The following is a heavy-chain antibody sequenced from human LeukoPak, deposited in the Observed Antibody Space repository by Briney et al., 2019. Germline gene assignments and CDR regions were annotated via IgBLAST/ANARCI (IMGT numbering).Heavy chain of an antibody. CDR2: ISPHNGVT. J-gene: IGHJ2*01. Sequence: ASVKVSCKASGYTFTDYSDYYAHWVRQAPGQGLEWMGWISPHNGVTNYAQKFQGRVTMTRDTSISTAYMELSSLKSDGTAVYYCARSNWGSRYFDLWGRGTLVTVSS. CDR3: ARSNWGSRYFDL. D-gene: IGHD7-27*01. CDR1: GYTFTDYSDY. V-gene: IGHV1-2*02.